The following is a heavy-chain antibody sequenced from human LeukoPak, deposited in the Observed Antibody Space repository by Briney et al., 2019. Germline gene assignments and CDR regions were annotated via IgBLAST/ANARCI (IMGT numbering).Heavy chain of an antibody. J-gene: IGHJ5*02. V-gene: IGHV3-66*02. CDR2: IYSDGVT. Sequence: QAGGSLRLSCAASGFIVNSYAMTWVRQAPGKGLAWVSLIYSDGVTQYADSEKGRFTISRDNSKNTLYLQMNSLRDEDTAVYFCARDRAEGKTWVEFDPWGQGTLVTVSS. CDR1: GFIVNSYA. CDR3: ARDRAEGKTWVEFDP.